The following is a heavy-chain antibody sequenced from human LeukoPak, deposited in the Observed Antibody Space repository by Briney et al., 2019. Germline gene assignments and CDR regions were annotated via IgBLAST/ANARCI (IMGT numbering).Heavy chain of an antibody. CDR3: ARTLGYCSGGSCYGFDY. CDR1: GFTFSSYA. Sequence: GGSLRLSCAASGFTFSSYAMSWVRQAPGKGLEWVSAISGSGGSTDYADSVKGRFTISRDNSKNTLYLQMNNLRAEDTAVYYCARTLGYCSGGSCYGFDYWGQGTLVTVSS. D-gene: IGHD2-15*01. CDR2: ISGSGGST. V-gene: IGHV3-23*01. J-gene: IGHJ4*02.